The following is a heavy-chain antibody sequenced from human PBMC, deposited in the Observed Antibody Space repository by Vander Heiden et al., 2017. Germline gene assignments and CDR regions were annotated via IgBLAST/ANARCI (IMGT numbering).Heavy chain of an antibody. V-gene: IGHV4-34*01. CDR1: GGSFSGYY. CDR2: INHSGST. Sequence: QVQLQQWGAGLLKPSETLSLTCAVYGGSFSGYYWSWIRQPPGKGLEWIGEINHSGSTNYKTSLKRRVTISVDTSKNQFSRKLSSVTAAETAVYYCARGQVEAERRQTKNWFDPWGQGTLVTVSS. J-gene: IGHJ5*02. D-gene: IGHD1-1*01. CDR3: ARGQVEAERRQTKNWFDP.